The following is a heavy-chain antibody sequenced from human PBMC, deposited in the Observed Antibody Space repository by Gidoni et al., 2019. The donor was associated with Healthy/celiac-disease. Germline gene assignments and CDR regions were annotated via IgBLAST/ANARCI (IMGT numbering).Heavy chain of an antibody. V-gene: IGHV5-51*01. CDR2: YPGDSDT. CDR3: ARGGPYYYYGMDV. D-gene: IGHD3-16*01. Sequence: PGKGLEWMGIYPGDSDTRYSPSFQGQVTISADKSISTAYLQWSSLKASDTAMYYCARGGPYYYYGMDVWGQGTTVTVSS. J-gene: IGHJ6*02.